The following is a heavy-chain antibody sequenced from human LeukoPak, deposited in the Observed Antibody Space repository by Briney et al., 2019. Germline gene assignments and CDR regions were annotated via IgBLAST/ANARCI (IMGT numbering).Heavy chain of an antibody. CDR3: ARAGATVTTHFDL. V-gene: IGHV1-18*01. D-gene: IGHD4-17*01. Sequence: VXVSCKASGYTFSIFGVTWVRQAPGQGLEWMGWIGAYNGNTNYAQKVQGRVTMTTDTSTSTAYMELRSLRSDDTAVYYCARAGATVTTHFDLWGQGTLVTVSS. J-gene: IGHJ4*02. CDR2: IGAYNGNT. CDR1: GYTFSIFG.